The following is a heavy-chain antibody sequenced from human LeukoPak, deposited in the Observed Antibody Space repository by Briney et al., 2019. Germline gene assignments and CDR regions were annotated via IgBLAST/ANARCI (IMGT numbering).Heavy chain of an antibody. J-gene: IGHJ4*02. Sequence: SETLSLTCTVSGGSTSSYYWSWIRQPPGKGLEWIGYIYTSGSTNYNPSLKSRVTISVDTSKNQFSLKLSSVTAADTAVYYCARAPTYSSSWYYFDYWGQGTLVTVSS. CDR1: GGSTSSYY. V-gene: IGHV4-4*09. D-gene: IGHD6-13*01. CDR3: ARAPTYSSSWYYFDY. CDR2: IYTSGST.